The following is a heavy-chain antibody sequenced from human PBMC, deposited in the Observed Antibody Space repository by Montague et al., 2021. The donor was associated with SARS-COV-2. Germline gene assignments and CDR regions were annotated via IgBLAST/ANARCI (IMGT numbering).Heavy chain of an antibody. Sequence: SETLSLTCAVYGGSLSGYYWSWIRRPPGEGLEWIAEIIHSGSTSYNPSLKSRVTISIDTSKSQFSLKLSSATAADKAVYYCAPVPDRLLFVHRYYGLDVWGQGTTVTVSS. CDR2: IIHSGST. CDR3: APVPDRLLFVHRYYGLDV. D-gene: IGHD2-2*01. V-gene: IGHV4-34*12. J-gene: IGHJ6*02. CDR1: GGSLSGYY.